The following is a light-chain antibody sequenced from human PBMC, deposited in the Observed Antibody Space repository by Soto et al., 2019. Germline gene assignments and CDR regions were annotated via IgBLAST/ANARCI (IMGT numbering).Light chain of an antibody. V-gene: IGKV3D-15*01. CDR2: GAS. CDR1: QSAYSSY. CDR3: QQYNNWPRT. Sequence: PGDRATLSCRSSQSAYSSYLSWYQQKPGQAPRLLIYGASNRATGIPDRFSGSGSGTEFTLTINSLQSEDFAVYYCQQYNNWPRTFGQGTKVDIK. J-gene: IGKJ1*01.